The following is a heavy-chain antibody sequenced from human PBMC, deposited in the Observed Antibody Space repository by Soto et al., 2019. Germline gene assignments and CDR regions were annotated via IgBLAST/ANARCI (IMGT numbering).Heavy chain of an antibody. V-gene: IGHV4-39*01. Sequence: PSETLSLTCTVSGGSISSSSYYWGWIRQPPGKGLEWIGSIYYSGSTYYNPSLKSRVTISVDTSKNQFSLKLSSVTAADTAVYYCARCEATHNWFDPWGQGTLVTVSS. CDR2: IYYSGST. CDR3: ARCEATHNWFDP. J-gene: IGHJ5*02. CDR1: GGSISSSSYY. D-gene: IGHD5-12*01.